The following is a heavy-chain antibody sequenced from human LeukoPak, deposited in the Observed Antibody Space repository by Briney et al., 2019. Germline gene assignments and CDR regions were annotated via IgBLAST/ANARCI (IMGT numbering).Heavy chain of an antibody. CDR2: ISGGGDST. J-gene: IGHJ6*02. V-gene: IGHV3-23*01. CDR3: ARERVNVDNSSWIYYGMDV. Sequence: QPGGSLRLSCAASGFTFSSYAMTWVRQAPGKGLEWVSGISGGGDSTYHADSVKGRFTISRDNSENTLYLQMNSLRAEDTAVYYCARERVNVDNSSWIYYGMDVWGQGTTVTVSS. CDR1: GFTFSSYA. D-gene: IGHD6-13*01.